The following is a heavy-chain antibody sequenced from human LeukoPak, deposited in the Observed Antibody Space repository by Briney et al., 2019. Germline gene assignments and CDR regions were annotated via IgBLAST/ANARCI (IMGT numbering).Heavy chain of an antibody. CDR1: GFTFSSYT. D-gene: IGHD5-24*01. V-gene: IGHV3-30*01. J-gene: IGHJ4*02. CDR2: MSYDGGDN. Sequence: GGSLRLSCAASGFTFSSYTMHWVRQAPGRGLEWVAVMSYDGGDNYYADSVKGRFTISRDNSRSTVYLQMNSLRAEDTAVYYCARGSRWLQLGPFDYWGQGTLVTVSS. CDR3: ARGSRWLQLGPFDY.